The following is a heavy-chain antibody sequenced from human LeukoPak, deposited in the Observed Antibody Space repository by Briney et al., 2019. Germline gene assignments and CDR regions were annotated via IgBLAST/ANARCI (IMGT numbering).Heavy chain of an antibody. V-gene: IGHV4-59*01. J-gene: IGHJ4*02. CDR1: SGSTSSYF. D-gene: IGHD1-1*01. Sequence: PSETLSLTCTVSSGSTSSYFWTWIRQPPGKGLEWIGYIHYSGSTNYNPSLKSRVTISVDTSKNQFSLKLISVTAADTAVYYCARGQLGLSYFDYWGPGNPGHRLL. CDR2: IHYSGST. CDR3: ARGQLGLSYFDY.